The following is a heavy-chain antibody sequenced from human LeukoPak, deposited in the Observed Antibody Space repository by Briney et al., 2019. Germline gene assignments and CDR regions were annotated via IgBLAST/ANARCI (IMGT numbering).Heavy chain of an antibody. Sequence: GGSLRLSCAASGFILSSYWMHWVRQAPGKGLVWVSRINSDGSSISYADSVKGRFTISRDNAKNTLYLQMNSLRAEDTAVYYCLKGPYYFDYWGQGTLVTVSS. CDR2: INSDGSSI. J-gene: IGHJ4*02. CDR3: LKGPYYFDY. V-gene: IGHV3-74*01. CDR1: GFILSSYW.